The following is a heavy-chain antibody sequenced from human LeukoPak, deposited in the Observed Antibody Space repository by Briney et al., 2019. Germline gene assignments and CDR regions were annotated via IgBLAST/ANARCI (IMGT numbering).Heavy chain of an antibody. CDR3: ASLYDFWSGYYLDYYGMDV. D-gene: IGHD3-3*01. J-gene: IGHJ6*02. Sequence: PSETLSLTCTVSGGSISSSSYYWGWIRQPPGKGLEWIGSIYYSGSTYYNPSLKSRVTISVDTSKNQFSLKLSSVTAADTAVYYCASLYDFWSGYYLDYYGMDVWGQGTTVTVSS. CDR1: GGSISSSSYY. V-gene: IGHV4-39*01. CDR2: IYYSGST.